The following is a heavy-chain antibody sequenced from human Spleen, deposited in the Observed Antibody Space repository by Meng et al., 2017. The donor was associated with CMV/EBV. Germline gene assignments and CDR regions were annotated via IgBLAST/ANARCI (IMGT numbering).Heavy chain of an antibody. CDR3: ARVKLHCSGGTCSPDAFDI. CDR1: GFTFSSYA. V-gene: IGHV3-66*01. D-gene: IGHD2-15*01. CDR2: IYSGGST. Sequence: GESLKISCAASGFTFSSYAMSWVRQAPGKGLEWVSVIYSGGSTYYADSVKVRFTISRDNAKNTLYMQMNSLRAEDTALYYCARVKLHCSGGTCSPDAFDIWGQGTMVTVSS. J-gene: IGHJ3*02.